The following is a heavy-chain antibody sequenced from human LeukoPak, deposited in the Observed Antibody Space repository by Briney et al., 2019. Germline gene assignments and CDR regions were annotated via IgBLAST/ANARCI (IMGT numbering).Heavy chain of an antibody. D-gene: IGHD1-26*01. V-gene: IGHV4-31*03. CDR1: GGSISSGGYY. J-gene: IGHJ4*02. CDR2: IYYSGST. CDR3: ARVPGADLADYYFDY. Sequence: PSETLSLTCTVSGGSISSGGYYWSRIRQHPGKGLEWIGYIYYSGSTYYNPSLKSRVTISVDTSKNQFSLKLSSVTAAGTAVYYCARVPGADLADYYFDYWGQGTLVTVSS.